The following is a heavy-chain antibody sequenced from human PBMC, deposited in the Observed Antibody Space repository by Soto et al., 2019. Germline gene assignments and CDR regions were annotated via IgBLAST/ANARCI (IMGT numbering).Heavy chain of an antibody. V-gene: IGHV1-2*04. CDR3: ARGGSGSSPSRAFDI. CDR2: INPNSGGT. CDR1: GYTFTGYY. J-gene: IGHJ3*02. D-gene: IGHD3-10*01. Sequence: ASVKVSCKASGYTFTGYYMHWVRQAPGQGLEWMGWINPNSGGTNYAQKFQGWVTMTRDTSINTAYMELSRLRSDDTAVYYCARGGSGSSPSRAFDIWGQGTMVTVSS.